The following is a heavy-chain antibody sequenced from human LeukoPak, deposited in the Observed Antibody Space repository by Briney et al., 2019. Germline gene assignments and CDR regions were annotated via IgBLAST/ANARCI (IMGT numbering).Heavy chain of an antibody. CDR2: IYAGGST. D-gene: IGHD4/OR15-4a*01. CDR3: ARRAGAYSHPYDY. CDR1: ELTLSDNY. Sequence: GGSLRLSCAASELTLSDNYMSWIRQAPGRGLEWVSFIYAGGSTYYADSVRGRFIMSRDNSKNTVYLQMNSLRAEDTAVYYCARRAGAYSHPYDYWGQGTLVTVSS. J-gene: IGHJ4*02. V-gene: IGHV3-53*01.